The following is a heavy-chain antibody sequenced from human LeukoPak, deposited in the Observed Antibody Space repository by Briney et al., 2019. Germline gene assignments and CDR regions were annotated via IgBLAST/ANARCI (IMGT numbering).Heavy chain of an antibody. V-gene: IGHV3-21*01. Sequence: GGSLRLSCAASKFTFSSHNMDWVRQAPGKGLEWVSSISSSGSYVYYADSVKGRFTISRDNAKNSLYLQMTSLRADDTAVYYCAREPFWSGYYSNLHFDYWGQGTLVTVSS. D-gene: IGHD3-3*01. CDR1: KFTFSSHN. CDR2: ISSSGSYV. J-gene: IGHJ4*02. CDR3: AREPFWSGYYSNLHFDY.